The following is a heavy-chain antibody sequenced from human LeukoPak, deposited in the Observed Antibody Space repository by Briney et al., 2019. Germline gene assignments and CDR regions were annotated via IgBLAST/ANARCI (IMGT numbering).Heavy chain of an antibody. CDR1: GFTFSSYG. CDR2: IRHDGSNK. CDR3: AKSGYNRFDY. V-gene: IGHV3-30*02. Sequence: TGGSLRLSCAASGFTFSSYGMHWVRQAPGKGLEWVAFIRHDGSNKYYADSVKGRFTISRDNSKNTLYLQMNSLRAEDTAVYYCAKSGYNRFDYWGQGTLVTVSS. D-gene: IGHD5-24*01. J-gene: IGHJ4*02.